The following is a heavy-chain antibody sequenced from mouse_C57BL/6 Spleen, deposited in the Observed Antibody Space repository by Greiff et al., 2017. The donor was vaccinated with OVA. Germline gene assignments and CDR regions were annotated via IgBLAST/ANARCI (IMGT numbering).Heavy chain of an antibody. CDR1: GYTFTSYW. Sequence: QVQLQQPGAELVKPGASVKMSCKASGYTFTSYWITWVKQRPGQGLEWIGDIYPGSGSTNYNEKFKSKATLTVDTSSSTAYMQLSSVTAEDSAVYYCAREADYYSNNQGAMDYWGQGTSVTVSS. CDR2: IYPGSGST. J-gene: IGHJ4*01. V-gene: IGHV1-55*01. D-gene: IGHD2-5*01. CDR3: AREADYYSNNQGAMDY.